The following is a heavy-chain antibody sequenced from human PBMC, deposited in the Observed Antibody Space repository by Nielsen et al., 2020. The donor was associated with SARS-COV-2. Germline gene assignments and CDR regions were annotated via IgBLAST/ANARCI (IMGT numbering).Heavy chain of an antibody. V-gene: IGHV4-39*01. Sequence: SETLSLTCNVSGGSISSRTHYWGWIRQAPGKGLEWVGSVYYNGNTYYQPTLPSLKSRVTTSVDTSKNQFFLKLTSVTAADTAVYYCARHAFFGGFDVWGQGTLVTVSS. D-gene: IGHD3-10*01. CDR2: VYYNGNT. CDR1: GGSISSRTHY. J-gene: IGHJ5*02. CDR3: ARHAFFGGFDV.